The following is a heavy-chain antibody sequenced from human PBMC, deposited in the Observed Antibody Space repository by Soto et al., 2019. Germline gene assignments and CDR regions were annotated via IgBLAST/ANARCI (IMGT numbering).Heavy chain of an antibody. J-gene: IGHJ4*02. CDR3: AKIGPPYYYDSSGYYY. D-gene: IGHD3-22*01. Sequence: GSLILSCAASGFTFSSYAMSWVRQAPGKGLEWVSAISGSGGSTYYADSVKGRFTISRDNSKNTLYLQMNSLRAEDTAVYYCAKIGPPYYYDSSGYYYWGQGTLVTVSS. CDR1: GFTFSSYA. V-gene: IGHV3-23*01. CDR2: ISGSGGST.